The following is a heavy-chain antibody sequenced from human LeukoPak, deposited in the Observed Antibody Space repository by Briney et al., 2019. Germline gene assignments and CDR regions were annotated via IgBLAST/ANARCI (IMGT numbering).Heavy chain of an antibody. D-gene: IGHD2-8*01. CDR3: ARTLGYCTNGVCYTALYNWFDP. CDR1: GYSISSGYY. CDR2: IYHSGST. Sequence: SETLSLTCTVSGYSISSGYYWGWIRQPPGKGLEWIGSIYHSGSTYYNPSLKSRVTISVDTSKNQFSLKLSSVTAADTAVYYCARTLGYCTNGVCYTALYNWFDPWGQGTLVTVSS. J-gene: IGHJ5*02. V-gene: IGHV4-38-2*02.